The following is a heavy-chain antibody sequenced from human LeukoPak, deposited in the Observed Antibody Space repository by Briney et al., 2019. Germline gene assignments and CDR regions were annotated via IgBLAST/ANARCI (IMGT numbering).Heavy chain of an antibody. CDR2: IYYSGST. Sequence: SETLSLTCTVSGGSISSYYWGWIRQPTGKGLEWIGYIYYSGSTNYNPSLKSRVTISVDTSKNQFSLKLSSVTAADTAVYYCARQARASIFGVVIRNWFDPWGQGTLVTVSS. CDR3: ARQARASIFGVVIRNWFDP. J-gene: IGHJ5*02. D-gene: IGHD3-3*01. V-gene: IGHV4-59*08. CDR1: GGSISSYY.